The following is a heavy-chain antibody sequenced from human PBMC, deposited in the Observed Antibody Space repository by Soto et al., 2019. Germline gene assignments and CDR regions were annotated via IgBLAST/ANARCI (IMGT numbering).Heavy chain of an antibody. Sequence: HVQLVQSGAEVKKPGSSVKVSCKAPGGTFSSYAISWVRQAPGQGLEWMGGIIPIFGTAKYAQKFQGRVTITAAETTSTGYMELSSLRSEDTAVYYCARSQGGSSSLDIYYYYYYGMDVWGQGTTVTVSS. J-gene: IGHJ6*02. CDR3: ARSQGGSSSLDIYYYYYYGMDV. CDR2: IIPIFGTA. V-gene: IGHV1-69*01. D-gene: IGHD2-15*01. CDR1: GGTFSSYA.